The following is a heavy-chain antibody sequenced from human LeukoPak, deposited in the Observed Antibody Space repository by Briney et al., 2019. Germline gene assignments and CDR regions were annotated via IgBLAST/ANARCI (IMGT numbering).Heavy chain of an antibody. Sequence: SGPALVKPTQTLTLTCTFSGFSLSTSGMCVSWIRQPPGKALEWLARIDWDDDKYYSTSLKTRLTISKDTSENQVVLTMTNMDPVDTATYYCARTSRRGYSYGERKTIYFDYWGQGTLVTVSS. D-gene: IGHD5-18*01. V-gene: IGHV2-70*11. J-gene: IGHJ4*02. CDR1: GFSLSTSGMC. CDR2: IDWDDDK. CDR3: ARTSRRGYSYGERKTIYFDY.